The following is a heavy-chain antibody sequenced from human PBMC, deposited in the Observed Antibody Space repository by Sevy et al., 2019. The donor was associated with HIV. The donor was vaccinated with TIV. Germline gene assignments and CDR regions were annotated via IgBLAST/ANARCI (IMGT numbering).Heavy chain of an antibody. CDR2: IKSEFDGGAI. CDR3: ITDPAYRGYDEEVINYYFYGMDV. D-gene: IGHD5-12*01. CDR1: GFTFSSAW. J-gene: IGHJ6*02. Sequence: GGSLRLSCTASGFTFSSAWMSWVRQAPGKGLEWVGRIKSEFDGGAIDYAAPVKGRFSISREDSKNTVYLQMNSLKTEDTAVYYCITDPAYRGYDEEVINYYFYGMDVWGHGTTVTVSS. V-gene: IGHV3-15*01.